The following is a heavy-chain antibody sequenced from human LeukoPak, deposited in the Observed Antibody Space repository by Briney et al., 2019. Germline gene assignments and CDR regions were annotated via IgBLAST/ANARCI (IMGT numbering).Heavy chain of an antibody. CDR2: IGGSTGNT. CDR3: ARDRSYYGSGTLDY. V-gene: IGHV3-23*01. J-gene: IGHJ4*02. CDR1: GFTFSSYG. Sequence: PGGSLRLSCAASGFTFSSYGMSWVRQAPGKGLEWVSVIGGSTGNTYYADSVKGRFTISRDNSKNTLYLQMSGLRAEDTAVYYCARDRSYYGSGTLDYWGQGTLVTVSS. D-gene: IGHD3-10*01.